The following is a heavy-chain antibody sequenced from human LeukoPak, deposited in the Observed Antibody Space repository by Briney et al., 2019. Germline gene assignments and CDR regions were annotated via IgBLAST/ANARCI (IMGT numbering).Heavy chain of an antibody. V-gene: IGHV1-69*13. Sequence: SVKVSCKASGGTFSSYAISWVRQAPGQGLEWMGGIIPIFGTANYAQKFQGRVTITADESTSTAYMELSSLRSEDTAVYYCARPKPNRDGYKEGAFDIWGQGTMVTVSS. CDR3: ARPKPNRDGYKEGAFDI. CDR2: IIPIFGTA. CDR1: GGTFSSYA. J-gene: IGHJ3*02. D-gene: IGHD5-24*01.